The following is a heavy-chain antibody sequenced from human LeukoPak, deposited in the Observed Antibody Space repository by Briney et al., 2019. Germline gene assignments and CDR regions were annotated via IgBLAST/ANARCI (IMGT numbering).Heavy chain of an antibody. CDR3: ARAQGGSGSCYDEYYYYYMDV. V-gene: IGHV1-69*13. CDR1: GGTFSSYA. Sequence: SVKVSCKASGGTFSSYAISWVRQPPGQELEWMGGIIPIFGTANNAQKFQGRVTITADESTSTAYMELSSLRSEDTAVYYCARAQGGSGSCYDEYYYYYMDVWGKGTTVTISS. J-gene: IGHJ6*03. CDR2: IIPIFGTA. D-gene: IGHD3-10*01.